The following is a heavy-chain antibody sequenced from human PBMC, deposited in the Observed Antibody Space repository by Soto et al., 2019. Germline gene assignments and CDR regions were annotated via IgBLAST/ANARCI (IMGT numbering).Heavy chain of an antibody. CDR1: GGSISSSSYY. CDR2: IYYSGST. Sequence: PSETRSLTCTVSGGSISSSSYYWVGIRQPPGKGLEWIGSIYYSGSTYYNPSLKSRVTISVDTSKNQFSLKLSSVTAADTAVYYCARGSHYNFDYWGQGTLVTVS. J-gene: IGHJ4*02. V-gene: IGHV4-39*01. CDR3: ARGSHYNFDY. D-gene: IGHD1-26*01.